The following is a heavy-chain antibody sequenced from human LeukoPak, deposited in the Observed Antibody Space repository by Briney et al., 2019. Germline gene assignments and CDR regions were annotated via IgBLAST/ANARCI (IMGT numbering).Heavy chain of an antibody. CDR2: IIPIFGTA. J-gene: IGHJ4*02. V-gene: IGHV1-69*05. CDR1: GGTFSSHT. Sequence: GSSVKVSCKASGGTFSSHTISWVRQAPGQGLEWMGGIIPIFGTANYAQKFQGRVTITTDESTNTAYMELSSLRSEDTALYYCARTSGNWNYYFDYWGQGTLVTVSS. CDR3: ARTSGNWNYYFDY. D-gene: IGHD1-7*01.